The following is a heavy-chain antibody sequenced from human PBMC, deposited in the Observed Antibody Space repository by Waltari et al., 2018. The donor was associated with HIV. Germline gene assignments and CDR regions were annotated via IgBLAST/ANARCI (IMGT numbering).Heavy chain of an antibody. CDR2: MNPNSENT. Sequence: QVQLVQSGAEVKKPGASVKVSCKASGYTFTSYDINWLRQATGQGLEWMGWMNPNSENTGYAQKFQGRVTMTRDTSIRTAYMELSSLRSDDTAVYYCARALGRGYCSSTSCFFDYWGQGPLVTVSS. J-gene: IGHJ4*02. V-gene: IGHV1-8*01. CDR1: GYTFTSYD. D-gene: IGHD2-2*01. CDR3: ARALGRGYCSSTSCFFDY.